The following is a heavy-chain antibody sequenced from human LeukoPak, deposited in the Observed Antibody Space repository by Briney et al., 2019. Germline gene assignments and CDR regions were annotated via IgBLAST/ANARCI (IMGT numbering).Heavy chain of an antibody. D-gene: IGHD3-10*01. V-gene: IGHV6-1*01. CDR2: TYYRSRWFI. CDR1: GDSVSSNSAA. J-gene: IGHJ4*02. Sequence: SQTLSLTCAVSGDSVSSNSAAWNWIRQSPLRGLEWLGRTYYRSRWFIDYAVSVKSRITIKPDTSNNQVSLQLNSVTPEDTAVYYCTRDRGIIDYWGQGTLVTVSS. CDR3: TRDRGIIDY.